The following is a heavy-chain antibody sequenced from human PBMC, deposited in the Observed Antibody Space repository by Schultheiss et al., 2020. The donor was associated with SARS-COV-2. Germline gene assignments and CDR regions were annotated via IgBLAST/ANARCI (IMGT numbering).Heavy chain of an antibody. CDR3: ARGAQMATTRLDAFDI. CDR2: ISYDGSNK. J-gene: IGHJ3*02. Sequence: GGSLRLSCAASGFTFSSYGMHWVRQAPGKGLEWVAVISYDGSNKYYADSVKGRFTISRDNAKNSLYLQMNSLRAEDTAVYYCARGAQMATTRLDAFDIWGQGTMVTVSS. V-gene: IGHV3-30*03. CDR1: GFTFSSYG. D-gene: IGHD5-24*01.